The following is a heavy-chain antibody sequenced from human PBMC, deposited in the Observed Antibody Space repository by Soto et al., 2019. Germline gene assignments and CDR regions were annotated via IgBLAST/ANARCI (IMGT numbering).Heavy chain of an antibody. D-gene: IGHD1-26*01. J-gene: IGHJ5*02. Sequence: SSETLSLTCAVYGGSFSDYYWSWIRQPPGKGLEWIGEINHSGSTNYNPSLKSRVTMSVDTSKNQFSLNLNSVTAADTAVYYCARGTRIVGATENWLDPWGQGTLVTVSS. CDR2: INHSGST. CDR1: GGSFSDYY. CDR3: ARGTRIVGATENWLDP. V-gene: IGHV4-34*01.